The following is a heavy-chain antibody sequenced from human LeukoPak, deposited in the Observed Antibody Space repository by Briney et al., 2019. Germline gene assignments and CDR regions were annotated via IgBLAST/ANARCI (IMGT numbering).Heavy chain of an antibody. J-gene: IGHJ4*02. V-gene: IGHV3-30*02. CDR3: AKDSAYDFWSGMTRQLDS. D-gene: IGHD3-3*01. Sequence: PGGSLRLSCAASGFTFSRYAMHWVRQAPGKGLEGVAFIRYDGDGSTISYTGSVKGRFTISRDNSNNTLFLQMNSLREADTGVYFCAKDSAYDFWSGMTRQLDSWGQGTLVIVSS. CDR2: IRYDGDGSTI. CDR1: GFTFSRYA.